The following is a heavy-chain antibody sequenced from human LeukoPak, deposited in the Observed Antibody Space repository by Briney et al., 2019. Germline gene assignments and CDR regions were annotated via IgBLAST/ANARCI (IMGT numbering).Heavy chain of an antibody. CDR3: ARDPFCSSTAGCYFEDWFDP. CDR2: ITSNGDKT. J-gene: IGHJ5*02. D-gene: IGHD2-2*01. CDR1: GFTFDDYD. V-gene: IGHV3-20*04. Sequence: SGGSLRLSCEASGFTFDDYDMSWVRQVPGKGLEWVSGITSNGDKTGYADSVKGCFAISRDNTKNSLYLQMSSLRAEDTALYYCARDPFCSSTAGCYFEDWFDPWGPGTLVTVSS.